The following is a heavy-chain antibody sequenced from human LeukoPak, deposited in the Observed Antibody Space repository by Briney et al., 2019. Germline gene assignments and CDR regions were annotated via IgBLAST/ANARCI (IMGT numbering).Heavy chain of an antibody. CDR2: IYYSGST. V-gene: IGHV4-59*01. CDR3: AREMCSGGSCYSYDAFDI. J-gene: IGHJ3*02. CDR1: GGSISSYY. Sequence: SETLSLTCTVSGGSISSYYWSWIRQPPGKGLEWIGYIYYSGSTNYNPSLKSRVTISVDTSKNQFSLKLSSVTAADTAVYYCAREMCSGGSCYSYDAFDIWGRGTMVTVSS. D-gene: IGHD2-15*01.